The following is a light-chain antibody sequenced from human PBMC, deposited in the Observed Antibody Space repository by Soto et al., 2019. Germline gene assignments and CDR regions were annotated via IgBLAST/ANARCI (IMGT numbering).Light chain of an antibody. V-gene: IGLV2-14*01. Sequence: QSALTQPASVSGSPGQSITISCTGATSDFGGSKYVSWYQHHPGKAPKLMIYEVSNRPSGVSNRFSGYKSGNTASLTISGLQAGDEAAYYCSAYAGSSAPVLFGGGTKVTVL. CDR3: SAYAGSSAPVL. CDR2: EVS. CDR1: TSDFGGSKY. J-gene: IGLJ2*01.